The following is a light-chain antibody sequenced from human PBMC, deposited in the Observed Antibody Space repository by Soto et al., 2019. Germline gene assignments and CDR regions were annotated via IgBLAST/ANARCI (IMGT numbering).Light chain of an antibody. CDR2: GNS. CDR1: SSNIGAGYD. V-gene: IGLV1-40*01. CDR3: QSYDSSLSGPVV. Sequence: QSVLTQPLSVSGAPGQRVTISCTGSSSNIGAGYDVHWYQQLPGTAPKLLIYGNSNRPSGVPDRFSGSKSGTSASLAITGLQAEDEADYYCQSYDSSLSGPVVFGGGTQLTVL. J-gene: IGLJ2*01.